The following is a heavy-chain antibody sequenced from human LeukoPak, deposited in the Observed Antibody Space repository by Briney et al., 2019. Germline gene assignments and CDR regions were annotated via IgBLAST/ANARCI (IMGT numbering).Heavy chain of an antibody. CDR2: INHSGST. CDR1: GGSFSGYY. CDR3: ARGRVAANQNMARGVMR. J-gene: IGHJ4*02. Sequence: SETLSLTCAVYGGSFSGYYWSWIRQPPGRGLEWIGEINHSGSTNYNPSLKSRVTISVDTSKNQFSLKLGSVTAADTAVYYCARGRVAANQNMARGVMRWGQGTLVTVSS. D-gene: IGHD3-10*01. V-gene: IGHV4-34*01.